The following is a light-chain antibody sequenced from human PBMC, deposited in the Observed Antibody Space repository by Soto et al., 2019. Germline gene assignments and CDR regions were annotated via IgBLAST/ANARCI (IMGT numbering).Light chain of an antibody. CDR1: SSDVDCYNY. V-gene: IGLV2-14*03. Sequence: QSALTQPASVSGSPGQSITISCTGTSSDVDCYNYVSWYQQHPGKAPKLMIYDVNNRPSGVSNRFSGSKSGNTASLTISCLQAEDEDDYYCSSYTASSSPYVVFGGGTKLTVL. CDR2: DVN. CDR3: SSYTASSSPYVV. J-gene: IGLJ2*01.